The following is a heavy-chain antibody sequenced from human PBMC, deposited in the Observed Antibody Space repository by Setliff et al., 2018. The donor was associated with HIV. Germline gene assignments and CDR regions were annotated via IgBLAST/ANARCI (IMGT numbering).Heavy chain of an antibody. V-gene: IGHV4-39*01. CDR2: IYYSGST. Sequence: SETLSLTCTVSGGSISSSSYYWGWIRQPPGKGLEWIGSIYYSGSTYYNPSLKSRVTISVDTSKNQFSLTLSSVTAADTAVYYCARHGLLWFGAGYNWFDPWGQGTLVTVS. D-gene: IGHD3-10*01. J-gene: IGHJ5*02. CDR3: ARHGLLWFGAGYNWFDP. CDR1: GGSISSSSYY.